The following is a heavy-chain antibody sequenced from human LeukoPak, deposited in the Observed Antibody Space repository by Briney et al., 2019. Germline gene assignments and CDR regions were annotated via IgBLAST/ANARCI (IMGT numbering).Heavy chain of an antibody. CDR1: GGSISSYY. Sequence: SETLSLTCTVSGGSISSYYWSWIRQPPGKGLEWIGYIYYSGSTNYNPSLKSRVTISVDTSKNQFSLKLSSVTAADTAVYYCARFPLGYCSGGSCRDAFDIWGQGTMVTASS. D-gene: IGHD2-15*01. CDR2: IYYSGST. V-gene: IGHV4-59*01. J-gene: IGHJ3*02. CDR3: ARFPLGYCSGGSCRDAFDI.